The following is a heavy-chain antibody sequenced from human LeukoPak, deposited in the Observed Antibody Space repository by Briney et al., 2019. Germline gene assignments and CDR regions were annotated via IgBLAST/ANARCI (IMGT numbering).Heavy chain of an antibody. CDR2: ISYDGSVK. CDR3: AKVGCSVVNCYTTIDI. D-gene: IGHD2-15*01. J-gene: IGHJ3*02. Sequence: PGGSLRLSCAASGFTFSSYATHWVRKAPGTGQEWVAVISYDGSVKFYADSVKGRLTIFRDNSTNTLYLQMNSLRAEATTAYYCAKVGCSVVNCYTTIDIWGQGTMVTVSS. V-gene: IGHV3-30*18. CDR1: GFTFSSYA.